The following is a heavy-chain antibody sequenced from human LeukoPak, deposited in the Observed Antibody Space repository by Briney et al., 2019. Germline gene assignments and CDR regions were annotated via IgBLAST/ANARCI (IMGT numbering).Heavy chain of an antibody. V-gene: IGHV3-30-3*01. CDR2: ISYDGSNK. CDR3: ARGPPPDFDC. Sequence: GGSLRLSCVASGLTFSSYWMSWVRQAPGKGLEWVAVISYDGSNKYYADSVKGRFTISRDNSKNTLYLQMNSLRAEDTAVYYCARGPPPDFDCWGQGTLVTVSS. J-gene: IGHJ4*02. CDR1: GLTFSSYW.